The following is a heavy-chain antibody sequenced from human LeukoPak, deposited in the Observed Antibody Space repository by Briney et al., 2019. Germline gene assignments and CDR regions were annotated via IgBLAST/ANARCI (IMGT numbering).Heavy chain of an antibody. CDR1: GVSIRSHY. CDR2: ISYSGST. Sequence: SETLSLTCTVSGVSIRSHYWIWIRQPPGKGLEWIGHISYSGSTNYNPSLKSRVTISVDTSKNQFSLRLSSVTAADTAVYYCARDGEGDEGWDYWGQGTLVTVSS. J-gene: IGHJ4*02. CDR3: ARDGEGDEGWDY. V-gene: IGHV4-59*11. D-gene: IGHD7-27*01.